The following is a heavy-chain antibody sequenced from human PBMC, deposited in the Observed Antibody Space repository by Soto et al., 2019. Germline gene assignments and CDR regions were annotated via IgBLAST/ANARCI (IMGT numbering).Heavy chain of an antibody. D-gene: IGHD3-22*01. Sequence: LRLSCAASGFTFSSYWMSWVRQAPGKGLEWVANIKQDGSEKYYVDSVKGRFTISRDNAKNSLYLQMNSLRAEDTAVYYCARDSPLSGYYWSWFDPWGQGTLVTV. CDR3: ARDSPLSGYYWSWFDP. V-gene: IGHV3-7*03. J-gene: IGHJ5*02. CDR1: GFTFSSYW. CDR2: IKQDGSEK.